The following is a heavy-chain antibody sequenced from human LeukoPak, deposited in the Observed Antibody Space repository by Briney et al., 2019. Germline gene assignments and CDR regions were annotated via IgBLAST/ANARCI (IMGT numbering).Heavy chain of an antibody. J-gene: IGHJ4*02. D-gene: IGHD6-13*01. CDR2: ITVTGDT. CDR3: AKVPVWQQLVDY. Sequence: GGSLRLSCAASGFTFSSYSMSWVRQAPGKGLEWVSGITVTGDTHYADSLKGRFTISRDNSRNTLYLQMNSLRADDTAVYYCAKVPVWQQLVDYWGQGTLVTVSS. CDR1: GFTFSSYS. V-gene: IGHV3-23*01.